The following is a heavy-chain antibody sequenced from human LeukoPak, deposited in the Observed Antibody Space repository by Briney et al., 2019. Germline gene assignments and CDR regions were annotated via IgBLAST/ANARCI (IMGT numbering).Heavy chain of an antibody. J-gene: IGHJ4*02. Sequence: PEASVKVSCKASGYTFSTYYMHWVRQAPGQGLEWVGVINPSGGSTIYAQEFQGRVTMTEDTSTDTPYMELSSLRSQDTAVYYCATANYYGSGSYHLDYWGQGTLVTVSS. CDR3: ATANYYGSGSYHLDY. CDR2: INPSGGST. V-gene: IGHV1-46*01. D-gene: IGHD3-10*01. CDR1: GYTFSTYY.